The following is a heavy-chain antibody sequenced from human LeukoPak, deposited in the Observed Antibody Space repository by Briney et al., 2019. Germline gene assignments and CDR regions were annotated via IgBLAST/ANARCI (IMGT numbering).Heavy chain of an antibody. J-gene: IGHJ4*02. D-gene: IGHD2-21*02. V-gene: IGHV3-9*01. CDR2: ISWNSGSI. CDR1: GFTFDDYA. CDR3: AKDNCGGDCYYDY. Sequence: GGSLRLSCAASGFTFDDYAMHWVRQAPGKGLEWVSGISWNSGSIGYADSVKGRFTISRDNAKNSLYLQMNSQRAEDTALYYCAKDNCGGDCYYDYWGQGTLVTVSS.